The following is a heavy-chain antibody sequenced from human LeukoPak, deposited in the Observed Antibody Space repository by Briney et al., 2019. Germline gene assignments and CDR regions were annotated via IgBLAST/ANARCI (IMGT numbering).Heavy chain of an antibody. V-gene: IGHV3-9*01. Sequence: GRSLRLSCAASGFTFDDYAMHWVRQAPGKGLEWVSGISWNSGSIGYADSVKGRFTISRDNAKNSLYLQMNSLRAEDTALYYCAKDLLRELKEGMDDWGQGTTVTVSS. J-gene: IGHJ6*02. CDR2: ISWNSGSI. D-gene: IGHD1-26*01. CDR1: GFTFDDYA. CDR3: AKDLLRELKEGMDD.